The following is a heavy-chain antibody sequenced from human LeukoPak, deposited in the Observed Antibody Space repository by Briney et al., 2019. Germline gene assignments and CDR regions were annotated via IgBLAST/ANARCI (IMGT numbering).Heavy chain of an antibody. Sequence: VASVKVSCKASGYTFTGYYMHWVRQAPGQGLEWMGWMNPNSGNTGYAQKFQGRVTMTRNTSISTAYMELSSLRSEDTAVYYCARGMLSYYDFWSGFYDYYYMDVWGKGTTVTVSS. CDR3: ARGMLSYYDFWSGFYDYYYMDV. CDR2: MNPNSGNT. CDR1: GYTFTGYY. V-gene: IGHV1-8*02. D-gene: IGHD3-3*01. J-gene: IGHJ6*03.